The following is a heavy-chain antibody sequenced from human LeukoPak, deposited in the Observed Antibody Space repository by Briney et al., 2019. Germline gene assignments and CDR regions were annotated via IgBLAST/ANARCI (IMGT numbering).Heavy chain of an antibody. CDR2: ISWNSGSI. J-gene: IGHJ4*02. D-gene: IGHD5-18*01. Sequence: HPGRSLRLSCAASGFTFDDYAMHWVRQAPGKGLEWVSGISWNSGSIGYADSVKGRFTISRDNSKNTLYLQMNSLRAEDTAVYYCARVRGYSYGYVDYWGQGTLVTVSS. CDR1: GFTFDDYA. CDR3: ARVRGYSYGYVDY. V-gene: IGHV3-9*01.